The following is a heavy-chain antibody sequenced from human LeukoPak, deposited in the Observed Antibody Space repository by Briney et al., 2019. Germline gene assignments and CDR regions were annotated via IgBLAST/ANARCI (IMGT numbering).Heavy chain of an antibody. CDR2: INVGNGNT. CDR3: ARDEVGATDY. J-gene: IGHJ4*02. CDR1: RYTFTSYA. V-gene: IGHV1-3*01. Sequence: ASVKVSCKASRYTFTSYATHWVRQAPGQRLEWMGWINVGNGNTKYSQKFQGRVTITRDTSAGTAYMELSRLRSDDTAVYYCARDEVGATDYWGQGTLVTVSS. D-gene: IGHD1-26*01.